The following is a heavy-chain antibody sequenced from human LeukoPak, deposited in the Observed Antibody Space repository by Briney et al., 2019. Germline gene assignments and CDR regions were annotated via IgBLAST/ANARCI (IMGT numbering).Heavy chain of an antibody. CDR3: ARNFYASSGYYLDDFYFDF. D-gene: IGHD3-22*01. J-gene: IGHJ4*02. V-gene: IGHV4-39*07. Sequence: SETLSLTCTVSGASIISDTYSWGWIRQPPGKGLEWIGSICYSGSTYYSPSLKSRVTMSVDTSTNQFSLKLISVTAADTALYYCARNFYASSGYYLDDFYFDFWGQGTLVTVSS. CDR1: GASIISDTYS. CDR2: ICYSGST.